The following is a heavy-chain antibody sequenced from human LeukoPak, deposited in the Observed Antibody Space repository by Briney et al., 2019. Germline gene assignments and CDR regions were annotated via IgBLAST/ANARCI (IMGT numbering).Heavy chain of an antibody. CDR3: ARHRGPVDTAAYNWFDP. J-gene: IGHJ5*02. V-gene: IGHV4-39*01. CDR1: GGSISSSSHY. D-gene: IGHD5-18*01. Sequence: KPSETLSLTCTVSGGSISSSSHYWGWIRQPPGKGLEWIGSIYYSGSTYYNPSLKSRVTISVDTSKNQFSLKLSSVTAADTAVYYCARHRGPVDTAAYNWFDPWGQGTLVTVSS. CDR2: IYYSGST.